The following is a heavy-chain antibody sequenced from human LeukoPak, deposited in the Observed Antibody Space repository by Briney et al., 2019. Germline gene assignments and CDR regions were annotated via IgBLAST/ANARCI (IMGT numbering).Heavy chain of an antibody. CDR1: GFTFSSYA. CDR3: ARDGSSDIVATEYYYYMDV. V-gene: IGHV3-30*04. D-gene: IGHD5-12*01. J-gene: IGHJ6*03. Sequence: PGRSLRHSCAASGFTFSSYAMHWVRQAPGKGLEWVAVISYDGSNKYYADSVKGRFTISRDNSKNTLYLQMNSLRAEDTAVYYCARDGSSDIVATEYYYYMDVWGKGTTVTVSS. CDR2: ISYDGSNK.